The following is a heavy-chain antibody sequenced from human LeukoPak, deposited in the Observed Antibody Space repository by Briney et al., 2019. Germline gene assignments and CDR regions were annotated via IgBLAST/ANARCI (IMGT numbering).Heavy chain of an antibody. V-gene: IGHV3-30*18. CDR1: VCTFSSYG. J-gene: IGHJ3*02. Sequence: GGSLRLSCAASVCTFSSYGMHWVRQAPGKGLEWVAVISYDGSNKYYADSVKGRFSISRDNSKNTLYLQMNSLKVEDTAVYYCAKKRWAARIIIDAFDIWGQGTMVTVSS. CDR2: ISYDGSNK. CDR3: AKKRWAARIIIDAFDI. D-gene: IGHD6-6*01.